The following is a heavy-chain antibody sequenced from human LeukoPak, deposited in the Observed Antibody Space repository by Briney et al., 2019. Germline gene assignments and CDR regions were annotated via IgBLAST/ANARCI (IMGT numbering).Heavy chain of an antibody. Sequence: PSETLSLTCTVSGGSISSYYWSWIRQPPGKGLEWIGYIYYSGSTNYNPSLKSRVTISVDTSKNQFSLKLGSVTAADTAVYYCARAQADSSGWYGLGAPSYDYWGQGTLVTVSS. CDR2: IYYSGST. CDR1: GGSISSYY. J-gene: IGHJ4*02. CDR3: ARAQADSSGWYGLGAPSYDY. D-gene: IGHD6-19*01. V-gene: IGHV4-59*01.